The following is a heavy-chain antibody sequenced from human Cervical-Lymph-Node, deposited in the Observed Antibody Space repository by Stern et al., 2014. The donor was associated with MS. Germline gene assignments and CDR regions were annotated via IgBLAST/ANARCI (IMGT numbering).Heavy chain of an antibody. J-gene: IGHJ6*02. V-gene: IGHV3-23*01. CDR2: ISGSGGNT. Sequence: EVQLLESGGGLVHPGGSLRLSCAASGFTFSDYAMTWVRQAPGKGLEWVSCISGSGGNTFYAESVKGRVTNDRERSKETRYLQLNGLRVEDTAIYHCAKGKTVTGTGYGVDVWGQGTTVVVSS. CDR1: GFTFSDYA. CDR3: AKGKTVTGTGYGVDV. D-gene: IGHD6-19*01.